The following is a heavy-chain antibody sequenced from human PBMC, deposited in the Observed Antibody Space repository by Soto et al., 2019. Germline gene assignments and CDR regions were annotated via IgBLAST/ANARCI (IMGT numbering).Heavy chain of an antibody. CDR1: GGTFSSYT. CDR3: ARRIAPDAFDI. D-gene: IGHD6-13*01. CDR2: IIPILGIA. V-gene: IGHV1-69*02. Sequence: QVQLVQSGAEVKKPGSSVKVSCKASGGTFSSYTISWVRQAPGQGLEWMGRIIPILGIANYAQKFQGRVTITADKSTSTASMELSSLRSEDTAVYYGARRIAPDAFDIWGQGTMVTVSS. J-gene: IGHJ3*02.